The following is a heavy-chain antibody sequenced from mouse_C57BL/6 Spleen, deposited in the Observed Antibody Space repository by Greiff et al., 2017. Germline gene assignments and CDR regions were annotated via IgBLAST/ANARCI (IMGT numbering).Heavy chain of an antibody. CDR1: GFTFSDYG. CDR3: ARGRTFDY. J-gene: IGHJ2*01. V-gene: IGHV5-17*01. Sequence: EVLLVESGGGLVKPGGSLKLSCAASGFTFSDYGMHWVRQAPEKGLEWVAYISSGSSTIYYADTVKGRFTISRDNAKNTLCLQMTSLRAEDTAMYYCARGRTFDYWGQGTTLTVSS. CDR2: ISSGSSTI.